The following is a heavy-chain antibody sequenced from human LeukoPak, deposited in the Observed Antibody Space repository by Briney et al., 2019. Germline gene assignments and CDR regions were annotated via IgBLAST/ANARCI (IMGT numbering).Heavy chain of an antibody. Sequence: ASVKVSCKASGYTFTGYYMHWVRQAPGQGLEWMGWINPNSGGTNYAQKFQGRVTMTRDTSISTAYMEPSRLRSDDTAVYYCARARGSGSKGELVDYWGPGTLVTVSS. CDR1: GYTFTGYY. CDR3: ARARGSGSKGELVDY. D-gene: IGHD3-16*01. CDR2: INPNSGGT. V-gene: IGHV1-2*02. J-gene: IGHJ4*02.